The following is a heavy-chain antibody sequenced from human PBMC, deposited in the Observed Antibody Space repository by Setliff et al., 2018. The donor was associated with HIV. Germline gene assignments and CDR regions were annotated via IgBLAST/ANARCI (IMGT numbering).Heavy chain of an antibody. CDR3: ARVSITYWYSIPRDYYYYMDV. Sequence: SETLSLTCTVSGGSINSRDYYWGWLRQPPGKGLEWIGTIYYSGNTFYNPSLKSRATISADMSKNQFSLRLTSLTAADTAVYYCARVSITYWYSIPRDYYYYMDVWGEGTTVTVSS. J-gene: IGHJ6*03. D-gene: IGHD2-8*02. CDR1: GGSINSRDYY. V-gene: IGHV4-39*07. CDR2: IYYSGNT.